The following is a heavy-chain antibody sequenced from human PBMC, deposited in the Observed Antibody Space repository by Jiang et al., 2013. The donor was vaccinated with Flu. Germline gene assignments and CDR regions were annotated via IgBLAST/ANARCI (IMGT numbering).Heavy chain of an antibody. Sequence: KPSETLSLTCTVSGGSISSSDYYWGWIRQPPGKGLEWIGTIYYSGRTYYNPSLKSRVTISVDTPKNDFSLKLSSVTAADTAVYYCARNLFDCGGDCYSAFDYWGQGALVTV. CDR1: GGSISSSDYY. CDR3: ARNLFDCGGDCYSAFDY. D-gene: IGHD2-21*02. J-gene: IGHJ4*02. CDR2: IYYSGRT. V-gene: IGHV4-39*07.